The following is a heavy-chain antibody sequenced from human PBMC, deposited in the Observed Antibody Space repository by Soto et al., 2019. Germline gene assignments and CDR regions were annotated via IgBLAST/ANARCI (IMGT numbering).Heavy chain of an antibody. CDR1: GGTFSSYA. CDR3: AREQLKARGYSYGGFDY. Sequence: QVQLVQSGAEVKKPGSSVKVSCKASGGTFSSYAISWVRQAPGQGLEWMGGIIPIFGTANYAQKFQGRVTITADESTSTDYMELSSLRSEDTAVYYCAREQLKARGYSYGGFDYWGQGTLVTVSS. CDR2: IIPIFGTA. V-gene: IGHV1-69*01. D-gene: IGHD5-18*01. J-gene: IGHJ4*02.